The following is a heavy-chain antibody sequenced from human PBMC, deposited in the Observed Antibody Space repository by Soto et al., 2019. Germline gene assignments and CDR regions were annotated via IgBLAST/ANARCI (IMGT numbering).Heavy chain of an antibody. D-gene: IGHD6-19*01. V-gene: IGHV3-30*18. J-gene: IGHJ4*02. CDR2: ISYDGSNK. CDR3: TKGGYSSGWYFGY. Sequence: QVQLVESGGGVVQPGRSLRLSCAASGFTFSSYGMHWVRQAPGKGLEWVAVISYDGSNKYYADSVKGRFTISRDNSKNTLYLQMNRLTAEDTAAYYCTKGGYSSGWYFGYWGQGTLVTVSS. CDR1: GFTFSSYG.